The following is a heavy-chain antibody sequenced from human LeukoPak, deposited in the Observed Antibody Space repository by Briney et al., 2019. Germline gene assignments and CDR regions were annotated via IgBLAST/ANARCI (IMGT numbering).Heavy chain of an antibody. Sequence: GGSLRLSCAASGFTFSDYYMSWIRQAPGKGLEWVSYISSSSSYTNYADSVKGRFTISRDNAKNSLYLQMNSLRAEDTAVYYCARHSSGWYVRSYFDYWGQGTLVTVSS. J-gene: IGHJ4*02. CDR2: ISSSSSYT. CDR3: ARHSSGWYVRSYFDY. V-gene: IGHV3-11*03. CDR1: GFTFSDYY. D-gene: IGHD6-19*01.